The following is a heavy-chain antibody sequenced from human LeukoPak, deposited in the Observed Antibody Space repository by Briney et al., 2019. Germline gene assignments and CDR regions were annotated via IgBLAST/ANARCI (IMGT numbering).Heavy chain of an antibody. CDR1: GGSITGTSSI. CDR2: MYYSGST. J-gene: IGHJ4*02. Sequence: PSETLSLTCTVSGGSITGTSSIWGWIRQPPGKGLEWIGSMYYSGSTYYNPSLKSRVTISLDTSKNQFSLKLSSVTASDTAVYYCARYYVKFLLPYYFVCWGQGTLVTVSS. D-gene: IGHD3-22*01. V-gene: IGHV4-39*01. CDR3: ARYYVKFLLPYYFVC.